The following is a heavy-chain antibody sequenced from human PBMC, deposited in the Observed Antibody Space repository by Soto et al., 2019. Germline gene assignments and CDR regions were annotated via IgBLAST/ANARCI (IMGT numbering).Heavy chain of an antibody. CDR2: IIPIFGTA. V-gene: IGHV1-69*01. CDR1: GGTFSSYA. Sequence: QVQLVQSGAEVKKPGSSVKVSCKASGGTFSSYAISWVRQAPGQGLEWMGGIIPIFGTANYAQKFQGRVTITADESTSTAYMELSSLSSEDTAVYYCARASSLWFGELSTWFDPWGQGTLVTVSS. J-gene: IGHJ5*02. D-gene: IGHD3-10*01. CDR3: ARASSLWFGELSTWFDP.